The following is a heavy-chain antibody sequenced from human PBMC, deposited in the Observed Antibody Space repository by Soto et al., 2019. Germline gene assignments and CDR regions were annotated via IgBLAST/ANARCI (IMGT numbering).Heavy chain of an antibody. CDR3: ARVVGGYYYGMDV. Sequence: QVQLQESGPGLVKPSGTLSLTCAVSGGSISSSNWWSWVRQPPGKGLEWIGEIYHSGSTNYNPSLKNRVTISVDKSKNQFSLKPSSVTAADTAVYYCARVVGGYYYGMDVWGQGTTVTVSS. V-gene: IGHV4-4*02. J-gene: IGHJ6*02. D-gene: IGHD2-2*01. CDR2: IYHSGST. CDR1: GGSISSSNW.